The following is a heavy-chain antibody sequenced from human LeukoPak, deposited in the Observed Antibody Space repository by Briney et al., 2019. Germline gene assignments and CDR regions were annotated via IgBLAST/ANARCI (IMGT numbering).Heavy chain of an antibody. V-gene: IGHV2-5*02. CDR2: IFWDDDK. CDR3: AHRHNLGRSSPVITFDV. J-gene: IGHJ3*01. D-gene: IGHD1-1*01. CDR1: GFSLSTHGMG. Sequence: ESGPTLVKPTETLTLTCTFSGFSLSTHGMGVGWIRQSPGKALEWLALIFWDDDKRYSPSLRGRLTITKDTSKNQVVLTLTNVDPVDTATYYCAHRHNLGRSSPVITFDVCGQGTVVTVSS.